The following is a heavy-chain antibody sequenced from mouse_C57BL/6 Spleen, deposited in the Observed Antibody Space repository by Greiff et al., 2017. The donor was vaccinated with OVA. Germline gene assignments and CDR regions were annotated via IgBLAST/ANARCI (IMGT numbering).Heavy chain of an antibody. CDR1: GYTFTDYN. D-gene: IGHD1-1*01. Sequence: EVQLQQSGPELVKPGASVKMSCKASGYTFTDYNMHWVKQSHGKSLEWIGYINPNNGGTSYNQKFKGKATLTVNKSSSTAYMELRSLTSEDSAVYYCARPYGSSYWSWFAYWGQGTLVTVSA. CDR2: INPNNGGT. CDR3: ARPYGSSYWSWFAY. V-gene: IGHV1-22*01. J-gene: IGHJ3*01.